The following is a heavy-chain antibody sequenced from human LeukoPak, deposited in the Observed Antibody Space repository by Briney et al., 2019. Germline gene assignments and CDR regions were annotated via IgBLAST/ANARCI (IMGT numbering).Heavy chain of an antibody. CDR3: AKGAHSGSGWLDY. CDR2: ISGSGGST. V-gene: IGHV3-23*01. CDR1: GFTFSSYA. D-gene: IGHD6-25*01. J-gene: IGHJ4*02. Sequence: PGGSLRLSCAASGFTFSSYATSWVRQAPGKGLEWVSVISGSGGSTYYADSVKGRFTISRDNSKNTLYLQMNSLRAEDTAIYYCAKGAHSGSGWLDYWGQGTQVTVSS.